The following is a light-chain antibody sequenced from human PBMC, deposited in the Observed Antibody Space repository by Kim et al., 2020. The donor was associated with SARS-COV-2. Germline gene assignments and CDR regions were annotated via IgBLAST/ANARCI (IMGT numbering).Light chain of an antibody. CDR3: QAWDSSTEV. J-gene: IGLJ1*01. CDR1: KLGDKY. Sequence: VSPGHTASITCSGDKLGDKYACWYQQKPGQSPVLVIYQDSKRPSGIPERFSGSNSGNTATLTISGTQAMDEADYYCQAWDSSTEVFGTGTKVTVL. CDR2: QDS. V-gene: IGLV3-1*01.